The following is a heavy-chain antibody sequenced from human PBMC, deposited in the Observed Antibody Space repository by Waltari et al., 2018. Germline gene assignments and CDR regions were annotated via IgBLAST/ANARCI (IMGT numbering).Heavy chain of an antibody. CDR1: GGSISGAYY. J-gene: IGHJ5*02. D-gene: IGHD3-10*01. Sequence: QLQLQESGPGLVKPSETLSLICTVSGGSISGAYYWDWIRQSPGTGLEWIGDVSSGGKPNSNPSLKGRVTISTDTSKNQFSLRLRSVTAADTAVYYCARHRGVHTGFPGLDPWGQGTLVTVSS. CDR2: VSSGGKP. CDR3: ARHRGVHTGFPGLDP. V-gene: IGHV4-39*01.